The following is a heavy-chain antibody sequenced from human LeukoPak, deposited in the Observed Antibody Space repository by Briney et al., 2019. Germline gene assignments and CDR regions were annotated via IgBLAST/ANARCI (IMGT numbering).Heavy chain of an antibody. CDR3: ARGPYSNYGDY. Sequence: GASVKVSCKASGYIFTGYYMHWVRQAPGQGLEWMGWINPNSGDTNYAQKFQGRVTMTRDTSISTAYMELSRLRSDDTAVYYCARGPYSNYGDYWGQGTLVTVSS. CDR1: GYIFTGYY. D-gene: IGHD4-11*01. CDR2: INPNSGDT. V-gene: IGHV1-2*02. J-gene: IGHJ4*02.